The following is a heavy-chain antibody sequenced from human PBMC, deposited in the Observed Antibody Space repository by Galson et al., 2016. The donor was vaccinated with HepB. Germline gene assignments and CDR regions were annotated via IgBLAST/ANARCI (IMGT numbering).Heavy chain of an antibody. CDR3: LTSKGNWGTRRDAFDI. CDR1: DFVVSNAW. J-gene: IGHJ3*02. V-gene: IGHV3-15*07. D-gene: IGHD7-27*01. Sequence: YMRLPGAESDFVVSNAWMNWVRKGPGKGLEWVGRIKDEAEGGQADYAVCVKGRFTISRDDSKNTLYLHMNSLKIEDTAGYYCLTSKGNWGTRRDAFDIWGQGTMVTVSS. CDR2: IKDEAEGGQA.